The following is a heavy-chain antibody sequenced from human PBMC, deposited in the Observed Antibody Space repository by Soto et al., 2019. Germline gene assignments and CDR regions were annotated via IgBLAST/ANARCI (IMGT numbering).Heavy chain of an antibody. CDR2: IYYSGST. Sequence: PSETLSLTCTVSGGSISSYYWSWIRQPPGKGLEWIGYIYYSGSTNYNPSLKSRVTISVDTSKNQFSLKLSSVTAADTAVYYCARCPNPNWFDPWGQGTLVTVSS. V-gene: IGHV4-59*01. J-gene: IGHJ5*02. CDR1: GGSISSYY. CDR3: ARCPNPNWFDP.